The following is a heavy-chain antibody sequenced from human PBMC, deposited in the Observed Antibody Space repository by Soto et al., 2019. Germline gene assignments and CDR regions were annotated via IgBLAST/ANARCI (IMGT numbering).Heavy chain of an antibody. V-gene: IGHV3-23*01. J-gene: IGHJ4*02. CDR2: ISGSGDST. D-gene: IGHD1-26*01. CDR1: GFTFSSYA. Sequence: EVQLLESGGGLVQPGGSLRLSCAASGFTFSSYAMSWVRQAPGKGLEWVSVISGSGDSTYYADSVKGRFTISRDNSKNTLYLQVNSLRAEDTAVYYCARLGSGSYYDYWGQGTLVTVSS. CDR3: ARLGSGSYYDY.